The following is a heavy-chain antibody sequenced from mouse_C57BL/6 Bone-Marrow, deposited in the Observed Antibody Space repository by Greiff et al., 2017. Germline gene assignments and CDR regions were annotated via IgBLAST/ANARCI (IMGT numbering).Heavy chain of an antibody. CDR3: ARCDITTAVGG. Sequence: VQLQQSGPELVKPGASVKISCKASGYAFSSSCMNWVKQRPGKGLEWIGRIYPGDGDTNYNGKFKGKATLTADKSSSTAYMQLSSLTSEDSAVYFCARCDITTAVGGWGQGTLVTVSA. D-gene: IGHD1-1*01. CDR2: IYPGDGDT. CDR1: GYAFSSSC. J-gene: IGHJ3*02. V-gene: IGHV1-82*01.